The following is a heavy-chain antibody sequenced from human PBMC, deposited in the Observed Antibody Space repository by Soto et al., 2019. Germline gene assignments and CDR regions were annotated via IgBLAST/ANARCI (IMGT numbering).Heavy chain of an antibody. D-gene: IGHD6-19*01. V-gene: IGHV4-39*07. CDR1: GGSITGGSISSTTYY. CDR2: FFIGGNT. Sequence: SETLSLTCTVSGGSITGGSISSTTYYWGWMRQPPGKGLEWIASFFIGGNTYYNPSLKSRVATSVDTSKNQFSLKLSSVTAADTAVYYCAREGFKRSGWTRGSWFAPWGQGTLVTVSS. CDR3: AREGFKRSGWTRGSWFAP. J-gene: IGHJ5*02.